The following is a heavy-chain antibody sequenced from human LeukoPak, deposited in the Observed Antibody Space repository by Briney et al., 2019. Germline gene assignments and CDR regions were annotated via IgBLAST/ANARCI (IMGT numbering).Heavy chain of an antibody. D-gene: IGHD5-18*01. CDR3: ARDPGYSSPRGDY. CDR1: GYTFTDYF. CDR2: INPNSGGT. J-gene: IGHJ4*02. V-gene: IGHV1-2*02. Sequence: GASVKVPCKASGYTFTDYFMHWVRQAPGQGLEWMGWINPNSGGTHYAQKFQGRVTMTRDTSISTAYMELSRLGSDDTAVYYCARDPGYSSPRGDYWGQGTLVTVSS.